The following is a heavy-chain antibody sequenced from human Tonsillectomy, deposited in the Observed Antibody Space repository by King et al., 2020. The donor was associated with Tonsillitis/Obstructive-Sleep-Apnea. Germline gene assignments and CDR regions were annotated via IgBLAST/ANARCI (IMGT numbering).Heavy chain of an antibody. CDR2: INPSGGST. V-gene: IGHV1-46*01. J-gene: IGHJ6*03. CDR3: ARDYPGYYYYYMDV. Sequence: QLVQSGAEVKKPGASVKVSCTTSGYTFTSYYMHWGRQAPGQGPEWMGIINPSGGSTSYAQKFQGRVTLTRDTSTSTVYMELSSLRSEDTAVYYCARDYPGYYYYYMDVWGKGTTVTVSS. CDR1: GYTFTSYY.